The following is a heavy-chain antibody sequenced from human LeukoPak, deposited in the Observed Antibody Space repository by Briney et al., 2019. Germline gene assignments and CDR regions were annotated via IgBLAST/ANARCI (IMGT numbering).Heavy chain of an antibody. Sequence: PVASVKVSCKASGYTFTSDGISWVRRAPGQGLEWMGWISAYNGNTNYAQKLQGRVTRTTDTSTSTAYMELRSLRSDDTAVYYCAREAKDSSGYYLRRFDYWGQGTLVTVSS. CDR2: ISAYNGNT. CDR1: GYTFTSDG. V-gene: IGHV1-18*01. J-gene: IGHJ4*02. CDR3: AREAKDSSGYYLRRFDY. D-gene: IGHD3-22*01.